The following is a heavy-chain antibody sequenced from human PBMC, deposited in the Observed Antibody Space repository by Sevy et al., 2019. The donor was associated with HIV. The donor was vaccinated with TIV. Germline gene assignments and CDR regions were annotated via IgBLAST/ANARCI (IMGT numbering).Heavy chain of an antibody. CDR1: GFGFNIYT. J-gene: IGHJ4*02. V-gene: IGHV3-21*01. CDR2: ISSVGTFI. CDR3: ARDLLAVTGTVYFDL. Sequence: GGSLRLSCAASGFGFNIYTMHWVRQAPGKGLEWVASISSVGTFIYYADSVKGRFTISRDDARDSLYVQMNSLRAEDMAIYYCARDLLAVTGTVYFDLWGQGALVTVSS. D-gene: IGHD6-19*01.